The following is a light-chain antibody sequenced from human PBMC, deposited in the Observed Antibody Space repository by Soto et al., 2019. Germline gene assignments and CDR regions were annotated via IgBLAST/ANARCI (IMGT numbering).Light chain of an antibody. CDR3: QQVNGNLT. V-gene: IGKV1-9*01. Sequence: IHLTQSPSSLSASIGDRVTITCRARQAIASYLAWYQQKPGKAPKLLIYAASTLHSGAPSRFSGRGSGTDFTLTISRLHHEDFVTYYCQQVNGNLTFGQGTKLEIK. CDR2: AAS. J-gene: IGKJ2*01. CDR1: QAIASY.